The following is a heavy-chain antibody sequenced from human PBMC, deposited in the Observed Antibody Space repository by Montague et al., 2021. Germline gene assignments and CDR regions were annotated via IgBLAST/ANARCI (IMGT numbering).Heavy chain of an antibody. J-gene: IGHJ3*02. CDR1: GGSISSSSYS. D-gene: IGHD4-17*01. V-gene: IGHV4-30-2*01. Sequence: TLSLTCAVSGGSISSSSYSWNWIRQPPGKGLEWIGYVYHNGDTYYKSSLKSRVTMSVDTSKNQFSLKLISVTAADTAVYYCVRGPDHGDTGGAFDIWGQGTTVAISS. CDR3: VRGPDHGDTGGAFDI. CDR2: VYHNGDT.